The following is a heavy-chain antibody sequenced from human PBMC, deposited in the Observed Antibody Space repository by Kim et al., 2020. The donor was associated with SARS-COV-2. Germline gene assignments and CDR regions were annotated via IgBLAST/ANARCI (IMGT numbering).Heavy chain of an antibody. V-gene: IGHV3-23*01. CDR2: ISASGLGT. CDR3: EASDY. CDR1: GFAFSTST. Sequence: GGSLRLSCAASGFAFSTSTMSWTRQAPGKGLEWVSTISASGLGTHYADSVRGRFTISSDNARSTLFLQMNFLSAEDTAIYYCEASDYWGQGSLFTVSS. J-gene: IGHJ4*02.